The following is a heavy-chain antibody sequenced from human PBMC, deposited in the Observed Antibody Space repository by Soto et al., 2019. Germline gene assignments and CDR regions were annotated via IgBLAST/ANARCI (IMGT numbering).Heavy chain of an antibody. CDR3: AKWGYCSGGSGDPPYGAYDY. CDR1: GFTFSSYA. CDR2: ISGSGGST. J-gene: IGHJ4*02. D-gene: IGHD2-15*01. V-gene: IGHV3-23*01. Sequence: EVQLLESGGGLVQPGGSLRLSCAASGFTFSSYAMSWVRQAPGKGLEWVSAISGSGGSTYYADSVKGRFTISRDNSKNTMYLHMNCLSAEDTAVYYWAKWGYCSGGSGDPPYGAYDYWGQGTLVTVSS.